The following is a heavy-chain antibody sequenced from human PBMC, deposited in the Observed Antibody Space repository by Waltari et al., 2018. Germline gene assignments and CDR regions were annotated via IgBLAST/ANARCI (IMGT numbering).Heavy chain of an antibody. D-gene: IGHD2-15*01. CDR2: MYHSGST. J-gene: IGHJ6*02. CDR1: GYSISSGYY. V-gene: IGHV4-38-2*01. Sequence: QVQLQESGPGLVKPSETLSLTCAVSGYSISSGYYWGWTRQPPGKGLEWIGSMYHSGSTYYNPSLKSRVTISVDTSKNQFSLKLSSVTAADTAVYYCARAPGRPGGMDVWGQGTTVTVSS. CDR3: ARAPGRPGGMDV.